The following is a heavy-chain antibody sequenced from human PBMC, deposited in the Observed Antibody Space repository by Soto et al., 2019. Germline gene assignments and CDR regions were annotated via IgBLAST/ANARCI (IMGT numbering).Heavy chain of an antibody. CDR1: GGTFSTSS. V-gene: IGHV1-69*14. CDR3: ARGHEYGGNADAFDM. CDR2: ILPIFGTA. D-gene: IGHD4-17*01. Sequence: QVQLVQSGAEVKKPGSSVKVSCKASGGTFSTSSINWVRQAPGQRPEWMGNILPIFGTADYAQKFQDRVTITADKATNTAYMEPRSLLSEDTAAEYWARGHEYGGNADAFDMWGQGTVVTVSS. J-gene: IGHJ3*02.